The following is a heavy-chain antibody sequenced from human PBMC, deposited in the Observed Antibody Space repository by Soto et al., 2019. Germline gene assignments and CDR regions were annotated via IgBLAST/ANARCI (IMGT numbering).Heavy chain of an antibody. V-gene: IGHV4-59*01. CDR3: AREDTAVTSFDY. J-gene: IGHJ4*02. D-gene: IGHD5-18*01. CDR1: GGSISSYY. Sequence: QVQLQESGPGLVKPSETLSLTCTVSGGSISSYYWSWIRQPPGKGLEWIGYIYYSGSTNYNPSLKRRVTISVDTSKNQFSLKLSSVTAADTAVYYCAREDTAVTSFDYWGQGTLVTVSS. CDR2: IYYSGST.